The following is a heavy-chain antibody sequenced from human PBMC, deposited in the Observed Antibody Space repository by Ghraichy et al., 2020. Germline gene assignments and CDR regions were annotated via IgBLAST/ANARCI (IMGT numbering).Heavy chain of an antibody. CDR2: IRYDGSNK. CDR3: AKDRADYVWGSYRYREGTKFDAFDI. CDR1: GFTFSSYG. J-gene: IGHJ3*02. D-gene: IGHD3-16*02. V-gene: IGHV3-30*02. Sequence: GGSLRLSCAASGFTFSSYGMHWVRQAPGKGLEWVAFIRYDGSNKYYADSVKGRFTISRDNSKNTLYLQMNSLRAEDTAVYYCAKDRADYVWGSYRYREGTKFDAFDIWGQGTMVTVSS.